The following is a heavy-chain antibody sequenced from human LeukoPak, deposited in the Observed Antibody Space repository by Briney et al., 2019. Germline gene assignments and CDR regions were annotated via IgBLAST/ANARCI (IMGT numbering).Heavy chain of an antibody. CDR1: GYSFSNYW. CDR3: DSDYYDSSGYYY. J-gene: IGHJ4*02. V-gene: IGHV5-51*01. Sequence: GESLKISCKGSGYSFSNYWIGWVRQLPGKGLEWMGIIYPGDSDTRYSPSFQGQVTISADKSISTAYLQWSSLKASDTAMYYCDSDYYDSSGYYYWGQGTLVTVSS. CDR2: IYPGDSDT. D-gene: IGHD3-22*01.